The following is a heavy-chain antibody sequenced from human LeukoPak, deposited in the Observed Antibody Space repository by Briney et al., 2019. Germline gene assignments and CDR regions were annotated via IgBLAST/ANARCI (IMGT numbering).Heavy chain of an antibody. CDR2: ISSSSSTI. D-gene: IGHD3-22*01. CDR1: GGSIDSNNFC. J-gene: IGHJ5*02. Sequence: LSLTCTVSGGSIDSNNFCWGWIRQPPGKGLELVSYISSSSSTIYYADSVKGRFTISRDNAKNSLYLQMNSLRAEDTAVYYCARGGLDSSGPWGQGTLVTASS. V-gene: IGHV3-11*04. CDR3: ARGGLDSSGP.